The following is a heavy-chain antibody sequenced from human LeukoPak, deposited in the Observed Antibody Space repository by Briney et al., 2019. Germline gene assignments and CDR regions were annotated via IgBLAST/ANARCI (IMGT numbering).Heavy chain of an antibody. V-gene: IGHV4-39*01. D-gene: IGHD6-13*01. CDR3: ASMGLQQLHFDY. Sequence: SETLSPTCTVSGGSISSSSYYWGWIRQPPGTGLEWIGSIYYSGSTYYNPSLKSRVTISVDTSKNQFSLKLSSVTAADTAVYYCASMGLQQLHFDYWGQGTLVTVSS. CDR1: GGSISSSSYY. J-gene: IGHJ4*02. CDR2: IYYSGST.